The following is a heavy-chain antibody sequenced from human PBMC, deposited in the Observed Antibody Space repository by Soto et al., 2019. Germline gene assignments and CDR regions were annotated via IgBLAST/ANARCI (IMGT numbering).Heavy chain of an antibody. Sequence: QVQLVESGGGVVQPGRSLRLSCAASGFTFSTYAMHWVRQAPGTGLEWLAVISYEGSTTHYLDSVKGRFTISRDNSKNTLDRQMNSLTADDTAVYYCARGYYDLLTGFSYWYFDLWGRGTRVTVSS. CDR3: ARGYYDLLTGFSYWYFDL. D-gene: IGHD3-9*01. CDR2: ISYEGSTT. CDR1: GFTFSTYA. J-gene: IGHJ2*01. V-gene: IGHV3-30-3*01.